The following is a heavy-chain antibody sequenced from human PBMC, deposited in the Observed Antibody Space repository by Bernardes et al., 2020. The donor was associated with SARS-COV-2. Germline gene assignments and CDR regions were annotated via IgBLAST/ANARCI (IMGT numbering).Heavy chain of an antibody. V-gene: IGHV1-8*02. CDR2: MNPNSDNT. D-gene: IGHD5-12*01. J-gene: IGHJ6*02. Sequence: ASVKVSCKASGYTFTNYDINWVRQATGQGLEWMGWMNPNSDNTGYAWKFQGRVTLTRNTSISTAYMELTSLTSEDTAVYYCAKGPWQPYYYGMDVWGQGIPGHRLL. CDR3: AKGPWQPYYYGMDV. CDR1: GYTFTNYD.